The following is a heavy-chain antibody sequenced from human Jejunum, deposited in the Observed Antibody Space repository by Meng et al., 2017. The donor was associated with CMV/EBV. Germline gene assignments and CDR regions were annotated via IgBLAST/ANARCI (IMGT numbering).Heavy chain of an antibody. D-gene: IGHD3-3*01. Sequence: QAPLQGSGPGLVMPYQTLSLTCSVSGGSIGSGDYYWSWIRQPPGKGLEWIGYIHDTGSTYYNPSLKSRVDISLGTSRNHFSLTLSSVTAEDTAVYFCARGSIFVSFDSWGQGTLVTVSS. CDR1: GGSIGSGDYY. CDR3: ARGSIFVSFDS. CDR2: IHDTGST. J-gene: IGHJ4*02. V-gene: IGHV4-30-4*08.